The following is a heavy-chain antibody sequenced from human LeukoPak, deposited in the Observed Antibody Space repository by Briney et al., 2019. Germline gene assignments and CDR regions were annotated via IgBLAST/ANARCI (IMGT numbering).Heavy chain of an antibody. Sequence: PGGSLRLSCAASGFTFSIYAMSWVRQAPGKGLEWVSAISGSGGSTYYADSVKGQFTISRDNSKNTLYLQMNSLRAEDTTVYYCAKVGAGYSYGSYFDYWGQGTLVTVSS. CDR1: GFTFSIYA. CDR3: AKVGAGYSYGSYFDY. J-gene: IGHJ4*02. CDR2: ISGSGGST. D-gene: IGHD5-18*01. V-gene: IGHV3-23*01.